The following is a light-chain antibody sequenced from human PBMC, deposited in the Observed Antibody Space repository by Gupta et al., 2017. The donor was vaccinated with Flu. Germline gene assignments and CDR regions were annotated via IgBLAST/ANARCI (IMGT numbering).Light chain of an antibody. J-gene: IGKJ1*01. CDR1: QSISSW. CDR2: KAS. CDR3: QQYNSYSQT. Sequence: DVQMTQPPSTWSAGVGDRVTITCRASQSISSWLAWYQQKPGKAPKLLIYKASSLESGGPSRFSGRGSGTEFTLTISSLQPDDFATYYCQQYNSYSQTFGQGTKVEIK. V-gene: IGKV1-5*03.